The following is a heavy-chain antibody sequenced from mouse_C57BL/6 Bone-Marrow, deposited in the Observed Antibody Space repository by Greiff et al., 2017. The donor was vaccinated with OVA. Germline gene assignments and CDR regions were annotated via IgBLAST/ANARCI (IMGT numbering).Heavy chain of an antibody. CDR1: GYTFTSYW. CDR2: IDPADSYT. CDR3: AKWGNSGYYYFDY. D-gene: IGHD3-2*02. Sequence: QVQLQQPGAELVKPGASVKLSCKASGYTFTSYWMHWVKQRPGQGLEWIGEIDPADSYTNYNQKFKGKATLTVDKSSSTAYMQLSSLTSEDSAVYYCAKWGNSGYYYFDYWGRGTALTVSA. V-gene: IGHV1-69*02. J-gene: IGHJ2*01.